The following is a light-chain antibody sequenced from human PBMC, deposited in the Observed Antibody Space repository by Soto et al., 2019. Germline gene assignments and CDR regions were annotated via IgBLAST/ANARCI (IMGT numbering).Light chain of an antibody. CDR2: GAS. Sequence: EIVLTQSPGTLSLSPGERATLSCRASQSISSIYLAWYQQKPGRAPRLLIYGASRRAAGIPDRFSGSGTGTDFTLTISRLEPEDYAVYCCQQYGTSPRTFGQGTKLEIK. J-gene: IGKJ2*01. V-gene: IGKV3-20*01. CDR1: QSISSIY. CDR3: QQYGTSPRT.